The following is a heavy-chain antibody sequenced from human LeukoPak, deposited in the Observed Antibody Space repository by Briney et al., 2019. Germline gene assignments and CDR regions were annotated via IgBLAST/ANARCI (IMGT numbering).Heavy chain of an antibody. Sequence: SETLSLTCTVSGGSISSGDYYWSWIRQPPGKGLEWIGYIYYSGSTYYNPSLKSRVTISVDTSKNQFSLQLNSVTPEDTAVYYCARTPYPSIAAAGDNWFDPWGQGTLVTVSS. J-gene: IGHJ5*02. CDR3: ARTPYPSIAAAGDNWFDP. CDR1: GGSISSGDYY. V-gene: IGHV4-30-4*01. CDR2: IYYSGST. D-gene: IGHD6-13*01.